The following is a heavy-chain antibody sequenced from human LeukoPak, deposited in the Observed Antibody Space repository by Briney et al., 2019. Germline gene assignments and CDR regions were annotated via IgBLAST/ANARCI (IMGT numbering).Heavy chain of an antibody. CDR2: IYYSGST. CDR1: GGSSISYY. J-gene: IGHJ4*02. V-gene: IGHV4-59*01. D-gene: IGHD5-18*01. CDR3: ARHGYSYGPDY. Sequence: SETLSLTCTVSGGSSISYYWSWIRQPPGKGVEWIGYIYYSGSTNYNPSLKSRVTISVDTSKNRFSLKLSSVTAADTAVYYCARHGYSYGPDYWGQGTLVTVSS.